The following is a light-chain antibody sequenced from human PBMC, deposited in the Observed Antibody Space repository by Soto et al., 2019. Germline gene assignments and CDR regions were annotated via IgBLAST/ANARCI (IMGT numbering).Light chain of an antibody. V-gene: IGKV3-20*01. CDR3: LQECLSGT. Sequence: IVLTNAQGALSLSPGERASLSCRASQSVSNNYLAWYQQKPGQAPRLLIYGASNRATGLPDRFSGSGSGTDFTLTISRLEPDDFAVYYSLQECLSGTFGQGTKVDIK. J-gene: IGKJ1*01. CDR1: QSVSNNY. CDR2: GAS.